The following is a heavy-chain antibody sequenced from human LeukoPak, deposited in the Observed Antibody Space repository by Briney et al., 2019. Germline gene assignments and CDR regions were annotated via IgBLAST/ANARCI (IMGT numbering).Heavy chain of an antibody. CDR2: INHSGST. V-gene: IGHV4-34*01. CDR1: GGSFSGYY. J-gene: IGHJ4*02. D-gene: IGHD3-10*01. Sequence: SETLSLTCAVYGGSFSGYYWSWIRQPPGKGLEWIGEINHSGSTNYNPSLKSRVTISVDTSKNQFSLKLSSVTAADTAVYYCARVGYGSGNFDYWGQGTLVTVSS. CDR3: ARVGYGSGNFDY.